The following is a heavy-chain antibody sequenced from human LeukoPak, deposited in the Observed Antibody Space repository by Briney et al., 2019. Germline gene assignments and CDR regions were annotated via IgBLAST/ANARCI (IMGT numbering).Heavy chain of an antibody. CDR3: AREGGYSAYDFYFDY. V-gene: IGHV6-1*01. D-gene: IGHD5-12*01. J-gene: IGHJ4*02. CDR1: GDSVSSNSAA. CDR2: TYYRSKWYN. Sequence: SHTLSLTCAISGDSVSSNSAAWDWIRQSPSRDLAWLGRTYYRSKWYNDYAVSVKSRITINPDTCKNQFSVQLNSVTAEDTAVYYCAREGGYSAYDFYFDYWGQGTLVTVSS.